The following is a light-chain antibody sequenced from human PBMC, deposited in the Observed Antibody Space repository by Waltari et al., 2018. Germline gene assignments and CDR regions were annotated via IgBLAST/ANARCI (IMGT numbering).Light chain of an antibody. Sequence: QSVLTQPPSVSAAPGQKVSISCSGRTSNVGNNFVSWYQQLPGTAPKLLIYDNYKRPSGIPYRFSGAKSGTSATLVITVLQTADEADYYCATWDNSLSAWVFGGGTQVTVL. CDR2: DNY. V-gene: IGLV1-51*01. CDR3: ATWDNSLSAWV. CDR1: TSNVGNNF. J-gene: IGLJ3*02.